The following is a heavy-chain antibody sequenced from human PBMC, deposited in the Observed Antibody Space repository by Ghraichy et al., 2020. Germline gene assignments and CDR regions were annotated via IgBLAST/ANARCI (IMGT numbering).Heavy chain of an antibody. CDR3: ARPNRDYYDFWSGYYRN. J-gene: IGHJ4*02. V-gene: IGHV3-48*02. Sequence: GGSLRLSCAASGFTFSSYSMSWVRQAPGKGLEWVSYISSSSSTIYYADSVKSRFTISRDNAKNSLHLQMNSLRDEDTAVYYCARPNRDYYDFWSGYYRNWGQGTLVTVSS. D-gene: IGHD3-3*01. CDR1: GFTFSSYS. CDR2: ISSSSSTI.